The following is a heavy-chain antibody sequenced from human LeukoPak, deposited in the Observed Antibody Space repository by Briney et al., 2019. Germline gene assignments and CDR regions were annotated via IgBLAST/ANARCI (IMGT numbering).Heavy chain of an antibody. Sequence: GGSLRLSCAASGFSVRSSYMNWVRQAPGKGLEWVSVIYDGETTVYADSVKGRFTISRDDSENTLHLQMNSLRAEDTAVYYCAADTDDDAFDIWGRGTMVTVSS. CDR3: AADTDDDAFDI. J-gene: IGHJ3*02. CDR2: IYDGETT. D-gene: IGHD1-1*01. CDR1: GFSVRSSY. V-gene: IGHV3-53*01.